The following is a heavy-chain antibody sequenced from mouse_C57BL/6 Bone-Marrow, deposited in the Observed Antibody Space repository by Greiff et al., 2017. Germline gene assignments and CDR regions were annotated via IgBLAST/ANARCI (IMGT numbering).Heavy chain of an antibody. CDR1: GFNIKDDY. J-gene: IGHJ2*01. CDR2: IDPENGDT. CDR3: TIRTGTSDY. Sequence: VQLQQSGAELVRPGASVKLSCTASGFNIKDDYMHWVKQRPEQGLEWIGWIDPENGDTEYASKFQGKATITADTSSNTAYLQLSSLTSEDTAVYYCTIRTGTSDYWGQGTTLTVSS. V-gene: IGHV14-4*01. D-gene: IGHD4-1*01.